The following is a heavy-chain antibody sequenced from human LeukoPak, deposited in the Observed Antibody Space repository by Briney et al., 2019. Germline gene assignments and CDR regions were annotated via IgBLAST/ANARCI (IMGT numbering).Heavy chain of an antibody. CDR3: ARGRRGFGYVDY. Sequence: SETLSLTCTVSGGSISSDSYYWSWIRQPPGEGLEEIGSFHGGLIFYKSSLTSRVTVSVDTSKGHFSLKMSSVTAADTAVYYCARGRRGFGYVDYWGQGSLVTVSS. V-gene: IGHV4-39*07. CDR2: FHGGLI. CDR1: GGSISSDSYY. D-gene: IGHD3-22*01. J-gene: IGHJ4*02.